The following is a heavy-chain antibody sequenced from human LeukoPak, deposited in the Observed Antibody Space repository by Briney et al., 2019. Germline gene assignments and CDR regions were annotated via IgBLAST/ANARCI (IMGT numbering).Heavy chain of an antibody. V-gene: IGHV3-7*05. J-gene: IGHJ5*01. CDR3: ASGSGWLIDS. D-gene: IGHD6-19*01. CDR2: IKQDGSDI. Sequence: PGGSLRLSCAASGFTFSNLWMSWVRQAPGKGLQWVANIKQDGSDIYYVDSVKGRFTTSRDNAKNSLFLQANRLTADDTGVYYCASGSGWLIDSWGQGTLVTVSS. CDR1: GFTFSNLW.